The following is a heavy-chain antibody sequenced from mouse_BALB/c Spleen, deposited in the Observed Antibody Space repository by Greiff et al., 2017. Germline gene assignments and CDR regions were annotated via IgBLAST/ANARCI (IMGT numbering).Heavy chain of an antibody. CDR2: ISTYYGNT. Sequence: VQGVESGPELVRPGVSVKISCKGSSYTFTDYAMHWVKQSHAKSLEWIGVISTYYGNTNYNQKFKGKATMTVDKSSSTAYMELARLTSEDSAVYYCARGELTGTWFAYWGQGTLVTVSA. J-gene: IGHJ3*01. V-gene: IGHV1-67*01. D-gene: IGHD4-1*01. CDR3: ARGELTGTWFAY. CDR1: SYTFTDYA.